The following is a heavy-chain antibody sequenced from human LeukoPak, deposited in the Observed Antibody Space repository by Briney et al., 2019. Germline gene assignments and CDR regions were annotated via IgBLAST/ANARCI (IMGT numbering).Heavy chain of an antibody. CDR1: GFTFSSYA. Sequence: GGSLRLSCAASGFTFSSYAMSWVRQAPGKGLEWVSAISGSGGNTYYADSVKGRFTISRDNSKNTLYLQMNSLRAEDTAVYYCAKDYSPGPAYYFDYWGQGTLVTVSS. J-gene: IGHJ4*02. CDR2: ISGSGGNT. V-gene: IGHV3-23*01. CDR3: AKDYSPGPAYYFDY. D-gene: IGHD1-1*01.